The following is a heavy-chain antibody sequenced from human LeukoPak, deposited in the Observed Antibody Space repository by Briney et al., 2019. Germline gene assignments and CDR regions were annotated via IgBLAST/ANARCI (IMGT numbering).Heavy chain of an antibody. J-gene: IGHJ4*02. CDR1: GYTFTSYY. Sequence: WASVKVSCKASGYTFTSYYMHWVRQAPGQGLEWMGIINPSGGSTSYAQKFQGRVTMTRDTSTSTVYMELGSLRAEDTAVYYCASLKGLFDYFDYWGQGILVTVYS. V-gene: IGHV1-46*01. CDR2: INPSGGST. D-gene: IGHD3-22*01. CDR3: ASLKGLFDYFDY.